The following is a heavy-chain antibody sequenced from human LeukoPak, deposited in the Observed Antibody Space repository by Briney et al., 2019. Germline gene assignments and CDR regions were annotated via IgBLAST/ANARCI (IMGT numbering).Heavy chain of an antibody. Sequence: ASVKVSCKASGYTFTSYGISWVRQAPGQGLEWMGWISAYNGNTNYAQKLQGRVTMTTDTSTSTAYMELRSPRSDDTAVYYCARDQGIGVYSSSRYSNFDYWGQGTLVTVSS. V-gene: IGHV1-18*01. CDR3: ARDQGIGVYSSSRYSNFDY. J-gene: IGHJ4*02. D-gene: IGHD6-13*01. CDR1: GYTFTSYG. CDR2: ISAYNGNT.